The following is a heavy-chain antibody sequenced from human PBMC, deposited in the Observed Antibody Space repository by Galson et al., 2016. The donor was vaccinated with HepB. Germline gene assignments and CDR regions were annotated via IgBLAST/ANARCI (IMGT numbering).Heavy chain of an antibody. CDR2: INPNSGAT. CDR3: ARAGVAAAVTLDY. CDR1: GYTFTGYF. J-gene: IGHJ4*02. V-gene: IGHV1-2*02. D-gene: IGHD6-25*01. Sequence: SVKVSCKASGYTFTGYFIHWVRQAPGHELEWMGWINPNSGATKYAQKFQGGVTMSRDTSVSTAYMDLSGLKIDDTAVYYCARAGVAAAVTLDYWGQGTGVIVSS.